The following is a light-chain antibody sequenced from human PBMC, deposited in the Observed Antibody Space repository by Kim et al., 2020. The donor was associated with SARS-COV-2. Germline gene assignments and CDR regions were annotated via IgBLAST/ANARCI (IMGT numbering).Light chain of an antibody. J-gene: IGKJ1*01. CDR3: QQYVKSPWT. CDR2: GAS. CDR1: QSVSSTN. V-gene: IGKV3-20*01. Sequence: EIVLTQSPGTLSLSPGERATLSCRASQSVSSTNLAWYQQKPGQAPRLLIYGASNRATGIPDRFSGSGSGADFTLTISRLEPEDFAVYYCQQYVKSPWTFVQGTKLDIK.